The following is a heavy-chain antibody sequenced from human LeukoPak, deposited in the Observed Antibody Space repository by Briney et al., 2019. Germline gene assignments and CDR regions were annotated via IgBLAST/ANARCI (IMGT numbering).Heavy chain of an antibody. V-gene: IGHV1-18*01. Sequence: VASVKVSCKASGYAFTSYGISWVRQAPGQGLEWMGWISAYNGNTNYAQKLQGRVTMTTDTSTSTAYMELRGLRSDDTAVYYCAREGPRRFIDYWGQGTLATVSS. CDR3: AREGPRRFIDY. J-gene: IGHJ4*02. CDR1: GYAFTSYG. CDR2: ISAYNGNT.